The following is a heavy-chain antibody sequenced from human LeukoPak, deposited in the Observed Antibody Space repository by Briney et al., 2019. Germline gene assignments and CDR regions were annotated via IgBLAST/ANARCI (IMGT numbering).Heavy chain of an antibody. V-gene: IGHV3-7*03. J-gene: IGHJ4*02. CDR1: GFTFSSYW. D-gene: IGHD3-10*01. CDR3: AKDRLYGSGSYWGYFDY. CDR2: IKQDGSEK. Sequence: PGGSLRLSCAASGFTFSSYWMSWVRQAPGKGLEWVANIKQDGSEKYYVDSVKGRFTISRDNAKNSLYLQMNSLRAEDTALYYCAKDRLYGSGSYWGYFDYWGQGTLVTVSS.